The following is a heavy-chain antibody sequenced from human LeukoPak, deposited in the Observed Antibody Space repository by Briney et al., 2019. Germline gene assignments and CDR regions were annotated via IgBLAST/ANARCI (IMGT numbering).Heavy chain of an antibody. CDR2: IDPSDSYT. CDR3: ARDPPIVVVIQRYYYGMDV. V-gene: IGHV5-10-1*01. Sequence: GESLKISCKGSGYSFTSYWISWVRQMPGKRLEWMGRIDPSDSYTNYSPSSQGHVTTSADKSISTPYLQCSSLKASDTAMYYCARDPPIVVVIQRYYYGMDVWGQGTTVTVSS. CDR1: GYSFTSYW. D-gene: IGHD2-2*01. J-gene: IGHJ6*02.